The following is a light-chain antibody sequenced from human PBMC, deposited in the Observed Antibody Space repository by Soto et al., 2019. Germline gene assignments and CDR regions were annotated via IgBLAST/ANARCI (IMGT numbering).Light chain of an antibody. CDR3: QQYGGSLLT. V-gene: IGKV3-20*01. J-gene: IGKJ4*01. CDR2: HAS. CDR1: QSISSSY. Sequence: ENVLTQSPGTLSLSPGERATLSCRASQSISSSYLAWYQQKPGQTPRLLIYHASSRATGIPDRFSGSGSGTDFTLTIRRLEPEDFAVYYCQQYGGSLLTFGGGTKVEIK.